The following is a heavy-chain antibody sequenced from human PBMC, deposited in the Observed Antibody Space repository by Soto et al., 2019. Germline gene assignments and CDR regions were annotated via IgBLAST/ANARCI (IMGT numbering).Heavy chain of an antibody. CDR1: GFTFSTYG. CDR2: ISGSGGST. Sequence: EVQLLESGGGLVQPGGSLRLSCAASGFTFSTYGMSWARQAPGKELEWDSDISGSGGSTYYADSVKGRFTLSRDTSKNTLYLQMNSLRAEDTAIDYWAKTRRYWTPTTCQYFYYDMDVWGQGTTVIVSS. V-gene: IGHV3-23*01. D-gene: IGHD2-8*01. CDR3: AKTRRYWTPTTCQYFYYDMDV. J-gene: IGHJ6*02.